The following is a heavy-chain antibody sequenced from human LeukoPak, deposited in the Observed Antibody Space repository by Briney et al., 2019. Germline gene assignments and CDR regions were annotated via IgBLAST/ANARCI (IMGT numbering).Heavy chain of an antibody. D-gene: IGHD2-21*01. J-gene: IGHJ6*03. V-gene: IGHV1-8*01. Sequence: ASVKVSCKASGYTFTSYDINWVRQATGQGLEWMGWMNPNSGNTGYAQKFQGRVTMTRNTSISTAYMELSSLRSEDTAVYYCARSPPFLFPNYYYYYMDVWGKGTTVTVSS. CDR2: MNPNSGNT. CDR1: GYTFTSYD. CDR3: ARSPPFLFPNYYYYYMDV.